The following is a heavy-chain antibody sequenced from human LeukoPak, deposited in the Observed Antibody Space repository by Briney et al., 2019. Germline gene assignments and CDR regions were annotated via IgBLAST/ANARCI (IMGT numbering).Heavy chain of an antibody. Sequence: ASGRVSLTCAVSVGSISSGNWWSSVRQSPGKGLEWIGEIYHNGTANYNPSLKSRVTISADRFTNHFSLKLTSVTAADTAVYYCATAPILRGEGGEHCKYGMDVWGQGTTVSVSS. CDR1: VGSISSGNW. V-gene: IGHV4-4*02. CDR3: ATAPILRGEGGEHCKYGMDV. D-gene: IGHD2-2*02. J-gene: IGHJ6*02. CDR2: IYHNGTA.